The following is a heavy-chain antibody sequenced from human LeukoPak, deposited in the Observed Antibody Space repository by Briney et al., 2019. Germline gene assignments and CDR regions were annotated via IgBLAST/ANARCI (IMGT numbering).Heavy chain of an antibody. CDR2: ITPNSGGT. J-gene: IGHJ4*02. Sequence: ASVKVSCKASGYTFTGQYLHWVRQAPGQGLEWMGWITPNSGGTNYAQKFQGRVTMTRDTSISTAYMEVSRLRFDDTAMYYCAREVGYLLGEYRLGFWGPGTLVTVSS. D-gene: IGHD3-10*01. CDR3: AREVGYLLGEYRLGF. CDR1: GYTFTGQY. V-gene: IGHV1-2*02.